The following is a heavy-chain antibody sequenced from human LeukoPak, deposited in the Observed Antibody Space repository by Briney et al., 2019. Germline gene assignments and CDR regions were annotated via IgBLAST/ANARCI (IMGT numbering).Heavy chain of an antibody. V-gene: IGHV3-7*01. CDR3: ARGRYLDWLPYYFDS. CDR1: GSIFSHYW. D-gene: IGHD3-9*01. J-gene: IGHJ4*02. Sequence: GGSLRLSCAASGSIFSHYWMTWVRQAPGKGLEWVANINQDGGEKYYVDSVKGRFTISRDYAKNSVYLQMNSLRAEDTAVYFCARGRYLDWLPYYFDSWGQGTLVTVSS. CDR2: INQDGGEK.